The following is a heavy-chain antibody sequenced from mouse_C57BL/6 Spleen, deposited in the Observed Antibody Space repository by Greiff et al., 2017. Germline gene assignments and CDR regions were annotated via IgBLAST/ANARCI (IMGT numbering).Heavy chain of an antibody. J-gene: IGHJ4*01. Sequence: EVQLQQSGAEFVRPGDSVKLSCTAPGFNIKNTDMHWVKQRPEKGLEWIGRIVPANGNTKYDQTFQGKATITADTSSNTAYLQLSSLTSEDTAMYYCARDIRPTSMDYWGQGTSGTVSS. CDR2: IVPANGNT. CDR1: GFNIKNTD. V-gene: IGHV14-3*01. D-gene: IGHD1-3*01. CDR3: ARDIRPTSMDY.